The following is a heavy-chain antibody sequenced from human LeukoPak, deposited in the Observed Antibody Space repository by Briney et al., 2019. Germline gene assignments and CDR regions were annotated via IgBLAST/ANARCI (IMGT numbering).Heavy chain of an antibody. J-gene: IGHJ3*02. CDR1: GGSISSYY. Sequence: SETLSLTCTVSGGSISSYYWSWIRQHPGKGLEWIGYIYYSGSTYYNPSLKSRVTISVDTSKNQFSLKLSSVTAADTAVYYCASYYYGSGNYFTDAFDIWGQGTMVTVSS. CDR3: ASYYYGSGNYFTDAFDI. CDR2: IYYSGST. V-gene: IGHV4-59*06. D-gene: IGHD3-10*01.